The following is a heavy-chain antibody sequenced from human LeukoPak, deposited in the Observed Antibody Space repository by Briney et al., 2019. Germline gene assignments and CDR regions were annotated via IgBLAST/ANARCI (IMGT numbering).Heavy chain of an antibody. Sequence: VSVKVSCKASGYTFTGYYIHGVRQAPGQGLEWLGWVNPNSGGTDSAQKFQGRVTMTRDTSISTAYMELSRLRSDDTAVYYCARTATLFGYFDYWGQGTLVTVS. CDR2: VNPNSGGT. CDR1: GYTFTGYY. J-gene: IGHJ4*02. V-gene: IGHV1-2*02. CDR3: ARTATLFGYFDY. D-gene: IGHD6-25*01.